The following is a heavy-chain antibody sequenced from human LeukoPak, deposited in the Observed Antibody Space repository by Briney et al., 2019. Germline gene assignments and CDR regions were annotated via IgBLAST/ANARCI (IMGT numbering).Heavy chain of an antibody. J-gene: IGHJ4*02. V-gene: IGHV3-53*01. Sequence: GGSLRLSCAASGFIFSSNHMSWVRQAPGKGLEWVSVISCGGITYYTDSVKGRFTISRDNSKNTLYLQMNSLRAEDTAVYYCAKDTRTISCLHYWGQGTLVTVSS. D-gene: IGHD3-3*01. CDR1: GFIFSSNH. CDR2: ISCGGIT. CDR3: AKDTRTISCLHY.